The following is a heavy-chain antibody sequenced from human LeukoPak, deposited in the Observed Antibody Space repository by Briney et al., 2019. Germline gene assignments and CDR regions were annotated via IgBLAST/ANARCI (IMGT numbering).Heavy chain of an antibody. V-gene: IGHV4-31*01. Sequence: PSQTLSLTCTASGGSISSGGYYWSWIRQHPGKGLEWIGYIYYSGSTYYNPSLKSPVTISVGTSKNQFSLKLSSVTAADTAVYYCASRRVAAAGTADHWYFDLWGRGTLVTVSS. J-gene: IGHJ2*01. CDR3: ASRRVAAAGTADHWYFDL. CDR2: IYYSGST. D-gene: IGHD6-13*01. CDR1: GGSISSGGYY.